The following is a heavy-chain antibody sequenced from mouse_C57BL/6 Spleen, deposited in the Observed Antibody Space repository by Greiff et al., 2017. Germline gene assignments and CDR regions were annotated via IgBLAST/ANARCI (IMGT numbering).Heavy chain of an antibody. CDR3: ARGKDGYYAAMDY. D-gene: IGHD2-3*01. V-gene: IGHV1-52*01. CDR2: IDPSDSAT. CDR1: GYTFTSYW. J-gene: IGHJ4*01. Sequence: VQLQQPGAELVRPGSSVKLSCKASGYTFTSYWMHWVKQRPIQGLEWIGNIDPSDSATHYNQKFKDKATLTVDKSSSTAYMQLSSLRSEDSAVYYCARGKDGYYAAMDYWGQGTSVTVSA.